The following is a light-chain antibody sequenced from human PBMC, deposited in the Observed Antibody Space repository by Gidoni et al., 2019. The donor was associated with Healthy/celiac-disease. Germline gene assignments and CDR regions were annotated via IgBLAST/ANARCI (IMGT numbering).Light chain of an antibody. J-gene: IGLJ1*01. Sequence: QSALTQPGSVSGSPGQAITISCTGTSSDVCGYNYVSWYQQHPGKAPKLMIYDVSTRPSGVSHRFSGSKSGNTASLTISVLQAEDEADYYCSSYTSSSTYVFGPGTKVTVL. V-gene: IGLV2-14*03. CDR3: SSYTSSSTYV. CDR2: DVS. CDR1: SSDVCGYNY.